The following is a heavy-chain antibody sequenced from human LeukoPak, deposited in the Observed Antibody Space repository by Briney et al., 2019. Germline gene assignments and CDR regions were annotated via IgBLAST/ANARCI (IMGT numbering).Heavy chain of an antibody. CDR3: SRAIFESSGFYGLCYFDK. V-gene: IGHV1-8*01. J-gene: IGHJ4*02. CDR1: GYTFSTYN. CDR2: MSPKSGGT. D-gene: IGHD3-9*01. Sequence: ASVKVSCTASGYTFSTYNINWVRQAPGQGLEWMGWMSPKSGGTRSAENFQGRLTMTSDASKNTAYMELSSLRSEDTAFYYCSRAIFESSGFYGLCYFDKWGQGTLVTVSS.